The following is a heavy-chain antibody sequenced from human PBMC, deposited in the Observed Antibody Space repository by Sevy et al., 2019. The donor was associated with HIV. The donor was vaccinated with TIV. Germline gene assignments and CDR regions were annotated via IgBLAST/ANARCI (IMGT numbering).Heavy chain of an antibody. J-gene: IGHJ4*02. D-gene: IGHD2-21*02. CDR3: AGLQSCGGDCYYFDS. CDR2: VASHGNYK. V-gene: IGHV3-30-3*01. CDR1: GFTFRRYD. Sequence: GGSLRLSCAASGFTFRRYDMHWVRQAPGRGLEWVAVVASHGNYKSFADFVRGRFTISRDNARNSLDLQMTSLSTEDTAVYYCAGLQSCGGDCYYFDSWGQGALVTVSS.